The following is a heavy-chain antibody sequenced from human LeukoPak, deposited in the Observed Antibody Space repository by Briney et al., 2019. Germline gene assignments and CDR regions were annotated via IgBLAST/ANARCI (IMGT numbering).Heavy chain of an antibody. Sequence: ASETLSLTCTVSGGSISSSSYYWGWIRQPPGKGLEWIGSIYYSGSTYYNPSLKSRVTISADTSKNQFSLKLSSVTAADTAVYYCARQPAMAPFDHWGQGTLVTVSS. V-gene: IGHV4-39*01. CDR1: GGSISSSSYY. D-gene: IGHD5-18*01. J-gene: IGHJ4*02. CDR3: ARQPAMAPFDH. CDR2: IYYSGST.